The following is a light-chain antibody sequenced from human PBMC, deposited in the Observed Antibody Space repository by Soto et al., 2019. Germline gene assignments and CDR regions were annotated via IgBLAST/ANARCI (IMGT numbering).Light chain of an antibody. Sequence: QSVLTQPPSVSGAPGQRVTISCTGSSSNIGADYDVHWYQQVPGAAPNLLIYGNNNRPSGVPDRFSGSKSGTSASLAITGLQAEDEPDYYCQSYESSLSGFYVFGTGTKVTVL. CDR3: QSYESSLSGFYV. CDR1: SSNIGADYD. J-gene: IGLJ1*01. CDR2: GNN. V-gene: IGLV1-40*01.